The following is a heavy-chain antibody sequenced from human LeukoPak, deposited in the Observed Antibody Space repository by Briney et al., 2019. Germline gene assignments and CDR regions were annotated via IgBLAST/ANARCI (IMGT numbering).Heavy chain of an antibody. V-gene: IGHV3-7*01. J-gene: IGHJ1*01. Sequence: PGGSLGLSCAASGFTFSSYAMNWVRQAPGKGLEWVAHINPDGRDTYYVDSVKGRFTISRDNAQNSMYLQMNSLRVEDTAVYYCTSWGDTTAEYFQRWGQGTLVTVSS. CDR1: GFTFSSYA. D-gene: IGHD2-21*02. CDR3: TSWGDTTAEYFQR. CDR2: INPDGRDT.